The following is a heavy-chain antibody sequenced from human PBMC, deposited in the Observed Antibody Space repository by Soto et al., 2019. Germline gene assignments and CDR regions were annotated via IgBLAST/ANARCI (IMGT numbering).Heavy chain of an antibody. CDR1: GFTFSNYA. CDR2: LSGGGGFT. J-gene: IGHJ3*02. Sequence: EVQLLESGGGLVQPGGSLRLSCAASGFTFSNYAMNWVRQAPGKGLEWVSGLSGGGGFTYYADSVKGRFTISRDNSDNTLYLQMNSLSAEHTAVYYCAKDVRLCGYCGGGSSSNAFDIWGQGAMVTVSP. V-gene: IGHV3-23*01. CDR3: AKDVRLCGYCGGGSSSNAFDI. D-gene: IGHD2-15*01.